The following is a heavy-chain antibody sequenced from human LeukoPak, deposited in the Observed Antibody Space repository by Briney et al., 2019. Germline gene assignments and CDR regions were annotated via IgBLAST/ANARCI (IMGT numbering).Heavy chain of an antibody. CDR1: GGTSSSYA. V-gene: IGHV1-69*13. CDR2: IIPIFGTA. CDR3: ARGAGYSYGYGDYYYYGMDV. D-gene: IGHD5-18*01. J-gene: IGHJ6*02. Sequence: SVKVSCKASGGTSSSYAISWVRQAPGQGLEWMGGIIPIFGTANYAQKFQGRVTITADESTSTAYMELSSLRSEDTAVYYCARGAGYSYGYGDYYYYGMDVWGQGTTVTVSS.